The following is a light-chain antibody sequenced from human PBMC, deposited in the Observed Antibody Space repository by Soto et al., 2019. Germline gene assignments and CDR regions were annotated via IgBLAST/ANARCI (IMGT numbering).Light chain of an antibody. V-gene: IGKV3-15*01. CDR3: QQYDTWPPGT. Sequence: EIVMTQSPATLSVSPGERASLSCRASQSVSSNLAWYQQKPGQAPRLLIYGASTRATGIPARFSGSGSGTXXXXXXXXXQSGDVAVYYCQQYDTWPPGTFGQGTKVEIK. J-gene: IGKJ1*01. CDR1: QSVSSN. CDR2: GAS.